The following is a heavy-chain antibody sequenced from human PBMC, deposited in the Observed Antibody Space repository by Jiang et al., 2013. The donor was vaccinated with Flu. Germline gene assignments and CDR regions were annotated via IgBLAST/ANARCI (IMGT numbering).Heavy chain of an antibody. Sequence: PGLVKPSETLSLTCTVSGGSISSYYWSWIRQPPGKGLEWIGFFYDSGSTNYSPSLKSRVTISVDTSKNQFSLKLRSVTAGDTAVYYCARHAVVSDPSFEYWGQGAL. J-gene: IGHJ4*02. CDR3: ARHAVVSDPSFEY. V-gene: IGHV4-59*08. CDR2: FYDSGST. D-gene: IGHD4-23*01. CDR1: GGSISSYY.